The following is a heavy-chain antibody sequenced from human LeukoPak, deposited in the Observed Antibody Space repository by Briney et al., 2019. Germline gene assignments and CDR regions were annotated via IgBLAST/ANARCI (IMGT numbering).Heavy chain of an antibody. CDR1: GFTFDDYG. V-gene: IGHV3-20*04. J-gene: IGHJ3*01. CDR3: ARVVSSGYYFEAFDV. D-gene: IGHD3-22*01. CDR2: INWSADST. Sequence: PGGSLRLSCAASGFTFDDYGMSWVRQAPGKGLDWVSGINWSADSTGYADSVKGRFTISRDNAKNSLYLQMNSLRAEDTALYYCARVVSSGYYFEAFDVWGQGTMVTVSS.